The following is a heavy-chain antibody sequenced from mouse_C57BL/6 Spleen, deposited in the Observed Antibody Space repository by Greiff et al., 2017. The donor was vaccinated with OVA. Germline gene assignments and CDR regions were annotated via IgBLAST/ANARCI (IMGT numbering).Heavy chain of an antibody. CDR2: IDPETGGT. CDR1: GYTFTDYE. J-gene: IGHJ4*01. D-gene: IGHD2-1*01. V-gene: IGHV1-15*01. CDR3: TRCGNYVCYAMDY. Sequence: VQLQQSGAELVRPGASVTLSCKASGYTFTDYEMHWVKQTPVHGLEWIGAIDPETGGTAYNQKFKGKAILPADNSSSTTYLELRSLTSEDAAVYYCTRCGNYVCYAMDYWGQGTSVTVSS.